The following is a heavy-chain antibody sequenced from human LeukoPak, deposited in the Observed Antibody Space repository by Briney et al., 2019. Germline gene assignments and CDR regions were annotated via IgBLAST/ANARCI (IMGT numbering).Heavy chain of an antibody. Sequence: GGSLRLSCAASGFIVSSNYMSWVRQAPGKGLEWVSVIYSGGSTYYADSVKGRFTISRDNSKNTLYLQMNSLRAEDTAVYYCARVGGWPYYFDYWGQGTLVTVSS. D-gene: IGHD6-19*01. V-gene: IGHV3-53*01. CDR2: IYSGGST. CDR3: ARVGGWPYYFDY. J-gene: IGHJ4*02. CDR1: GFIVSSNY.